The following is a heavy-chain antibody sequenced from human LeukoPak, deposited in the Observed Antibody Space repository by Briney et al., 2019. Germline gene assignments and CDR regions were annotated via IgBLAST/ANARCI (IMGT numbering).Heavy chain of an antibody. CDR1: GFTFSSYA. CDR2: ISYDGSNK. J-gene: IGHJ4*02. CDR3: AREVATIGLYFDY. D-gene: IGHD5-12*01. V-gene: IGHV3-30-3*01. Sequence: PGGSLRLSCAASGFTFSSYAMHWVRQAPGKGLEWVAVISYDGSNKYYADSVKGRFTISRDNSKNTLYLQMNSLRAEDTAVYYCAREVATIGLYFDYWGQGTLVTVSS.